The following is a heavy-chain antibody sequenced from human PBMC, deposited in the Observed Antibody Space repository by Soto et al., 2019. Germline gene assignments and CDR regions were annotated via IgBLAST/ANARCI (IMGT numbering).Heavy chain of an antibody. CDR1: GFSLSTTGVG. V-gene: IGHV2-5*02. Sequence: SGPTLVHPTQALTLTCTFSGFSLSTTGVGVGWIRQPPGKALEWLAHLYWDDDNRDNPSLKSRLTLTKDTSKSQVVLTLTNVDPADTATYYCAHNPPQDSGAFDIWGQGTMVTVSS. D-gene: IGHD6-19*01. CDR3: AHNPPQDSGAFDI. CDR2: LYWDDDN. J-gene: IGHJ3*02.